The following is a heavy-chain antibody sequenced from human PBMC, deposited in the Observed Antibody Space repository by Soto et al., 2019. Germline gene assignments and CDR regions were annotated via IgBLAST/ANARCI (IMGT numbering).Heavy chain of an antibody. Sequence: QVQLVESGGGVVQPGRSLRLSCAASGFTFSSYGMHWVRQAPGKGLEGVAVISYDGSNKYYADSVKGRFTISRDNSKNTLYLQMSSLRAEDTAVYYCVKDGSSGWPYYYGMDVWGQGTPVTVSS. CDR2: ISYDGSNK. CDR1: GFTFSSYG. V-gene: IGHV3-30*18. CDR3: VKDGSSGWPYYYGMDV. J-gene: IGHJ6*02. D-gene: IGHD6-19*01.